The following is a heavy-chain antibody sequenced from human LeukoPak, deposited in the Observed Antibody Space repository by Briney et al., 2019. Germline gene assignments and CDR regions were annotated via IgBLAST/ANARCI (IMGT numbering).Heavy chain of an antibody. V-gene: IGHV4-30-4*01. Sequence: SETLSLTCTVSGGSISSGDYYWSWIRQPPGKGLEWIGYIYYSGSTYYNPSLKSRVTISVDTSKNQFSLKLSSVTAADTAVYYCARWGVIGLYYFDYWDQGTLVTVSS. CDR3: ARWGVIGLYYFDY. CDR1: GGSISSGDYY. J-gene: IGHJ4*02. CDR2: IYYSGST. D-gene: IGHD3-10*01.